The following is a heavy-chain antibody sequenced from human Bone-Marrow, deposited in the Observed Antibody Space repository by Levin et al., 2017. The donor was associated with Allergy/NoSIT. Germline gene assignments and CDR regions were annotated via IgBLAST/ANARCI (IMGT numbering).Heavy chain of an antibody. Sequence: PSETLSLTCAVSGGSVNRSSYYWGWIRQPPGKGLEWLGSIYFSGSTYYNPPLQSRVTISIDKSRNQFSLKLRSVTAADTAVYYCARAAGNMITFGGINDFDYWGQGTLVTVSS. CDR2: IYFSGST. CDR3: ARAAGNMITFGGINDFDY. V-gene: IGHV4-39*07. D-gene: IGHD3-16*01. CDR1: GGSVNRSSYY. J-gene: IGHJ4*02.